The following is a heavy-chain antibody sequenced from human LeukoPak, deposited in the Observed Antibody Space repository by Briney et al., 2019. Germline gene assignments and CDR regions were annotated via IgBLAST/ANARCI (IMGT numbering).Heavy chain of an antibody. Sequence: GGSLRLSCAAPVFTFRKYAMSWVRQAPGKWLEWFSAINGSGDITYYADSVKGRLTISRDNSKNTLYVQMNTRRDEDTAVYYCPKWRYFDILTGYYGPDFWGEGTLVTDS. D-gene: IGHD3-9*01. CDR3: PKWRYFDILTGYYGPDF. J-gene: IGHJ4*02. CDR2: INGSGDIT. V-gene: IGHV3-23*01. CDR1: VFTFRKYA.